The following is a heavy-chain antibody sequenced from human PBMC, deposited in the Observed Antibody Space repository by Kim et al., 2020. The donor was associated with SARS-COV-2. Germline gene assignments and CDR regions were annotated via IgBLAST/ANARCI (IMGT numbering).Heavy chain of an antibody. CDR2: IIPIFGTA. CDR1: GGTFSSYA. V-gene: IGHV1-69*13. Sequence: SVKVSCKASGGTFSSYAISWVRQAPGQGLEWMGGIIPIFGTANYAQKFQGRVTITADESTSTAYMELSSLRSEDTAVYYCARGVVPAAIRDNWFDPWGQGTLVTVSS. D-gene: IGHD2-2*02. J-gene: IGHJ5*02. CDR3: ARGVVPAAIRDNWFDP.